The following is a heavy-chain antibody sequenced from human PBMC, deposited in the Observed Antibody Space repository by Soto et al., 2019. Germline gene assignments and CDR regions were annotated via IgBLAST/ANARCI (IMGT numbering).Heavy chain of an antibody. J-gene: IGHJ3*02. D-gene: IGHD3-3*01. CDR2: ISSSSSTI. CDR1: GFTFSSYS. CDR3: ARERRITIFGVVSDAFDI. V-gene: IGHV3-48*02. Sequence: EVQLVGSGGGLVQPGGSLRLSCAASGFTFSSYSMNWVRQVPGKGLEWVSYISSSSSTIYYADSVKGRFTISRDNAKNSLYLQMNSLRDEDTAVYYCARERRITIFGVVSDAFDIWGQGTMVTVSS.